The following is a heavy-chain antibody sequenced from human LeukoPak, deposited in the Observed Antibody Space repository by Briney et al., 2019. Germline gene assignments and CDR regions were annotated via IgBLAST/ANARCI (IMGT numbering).Heavy chain of an antibody. J-gene: IGHJ4*02. CDR1: GGSFSGYY. CDR3: ARRDSSSWDTYPIFDY. D-gene: IGHD6-13*01. V-gene: IGHV4-34*01. Sequence: PSETLSLTCAVYGGSFSGYYWSWIRQPPGKGLEWIGTIYYSGSTYYNPSLKSRVTISVDTSKNQFSLKLTSVTAADTAVYYCARRDSSSWDTYPIFDYWGQGTLVTVSS. CDR2: IYYSGST.